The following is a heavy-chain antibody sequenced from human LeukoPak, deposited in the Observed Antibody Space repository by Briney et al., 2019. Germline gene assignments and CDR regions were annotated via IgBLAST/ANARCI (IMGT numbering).Heavy chain of an antibody. J-gene: IGHJ4*02. D-gene: IGHD3-22*01. CDR2: IIPIFGTA. Sequence: SVKVSCKASGGTFSSYAISWVRQAPGQGLEWMGGIIPIFGTANYAQKFQGRVTITTDESTSTAYMELSSLRSEDTAVYYWARDYDSSGYDFDYWGQGTLVTVSS. V-gene: IGHV1-69*05. CDR3: ARDYDSSGYDFDY. CDR1: GGTFSSYA.